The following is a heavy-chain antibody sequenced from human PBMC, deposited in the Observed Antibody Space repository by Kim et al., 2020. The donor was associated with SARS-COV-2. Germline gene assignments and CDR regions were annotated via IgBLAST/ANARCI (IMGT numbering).Heavy chain of an antibody. CDR1: GYTFTSYG. Sequence: ASVKVSCKASGYTFTSYGISWVRQAPGQGLEWMGWISAYNGNTNYAQKLQGRVTMTTDTSTSTAYMELRSLRSDDTAVYYCARGAGFITIFGVVIEDWFDPWGQGTLVTVSS. V-gene: IGHV1-18*01. CDR2: ISAYNGNT. D-gene: IGHD3-3*01. J-gene: IGHJ5*02. CDR3: ARGAGFITIFGVVIEDWFDP.